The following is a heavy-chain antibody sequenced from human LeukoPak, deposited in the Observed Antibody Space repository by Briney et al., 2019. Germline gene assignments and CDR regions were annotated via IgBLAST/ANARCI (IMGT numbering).Heavy chain of an antibody. V-gene: IGHV1-18*01. CDR2: ISAYNGNT. Sequence: ASVKVSCKASGYTFTSYGISWVRQAPGQGLEWMGWISAYNGNTNYAQKLQGRVTMTTDTSTSTAYMELRSLRSDDTAVYYCARDGRITFGGVIVTYDAFDIWGQGPMVTVSS. J-gene: IGHJ3*02. CDR1: GYTFTSYG. CDR3: ARDGRITFGGVIVTYDAFDI. D-gene: IGHD3-16*02.